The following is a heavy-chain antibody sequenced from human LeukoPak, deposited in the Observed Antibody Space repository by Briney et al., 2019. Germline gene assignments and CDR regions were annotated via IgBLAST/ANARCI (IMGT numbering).Heavy chain of an antibody. J-gene: IGHJ4*02. D-gene: IGHD3-16*01. CDR1: GLTFSNYA. V-gene: IGHV3-23*01. Sequence: GGSLRLSCAASGLTFSNYAMTWVRQAPGRGLEWVSAISTNGDRTYYADSVKGRFTVSRDNFKNTLYLQMNSLRAEDTALYYCARKLWHRNDCWGQGTLVTVSS. CDR2: ISTNGDRT. CDR3: ARKLWHRNDC.